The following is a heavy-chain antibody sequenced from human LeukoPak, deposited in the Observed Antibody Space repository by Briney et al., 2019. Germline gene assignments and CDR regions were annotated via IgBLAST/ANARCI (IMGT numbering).Heavy chain of an antibody. Sequence: SETLSLTCTVSGGSISSYYWSWIRQPPGKGLEWIGYIYYSGSTNYNPSLKSRVTISVDTSKNQFSLKLSSVTAADTAVYYCARGAPSYYDFWSGYYRPPYYFDYWGQGTLVTVSS. CDR1: GGSISSYY. V-gene: IGHV4-59*01. CDR3: ARGAPSYYDFWSGYYRPPYYFDY. J-gene: IGHJ4*02. D-gene: IGHD3-3*01. CDR2: IYYSGST.